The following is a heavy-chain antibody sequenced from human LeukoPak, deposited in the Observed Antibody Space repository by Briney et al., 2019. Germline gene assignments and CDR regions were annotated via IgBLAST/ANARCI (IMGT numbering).Heavy chain of an antibody. CDR3: ATDGARGSWFDP. V-gene: IGHV3-15*07. CDR1: GFTFSNAW. J-gene: IGHJ5*02. CDR2: IKSKTDGGTT. D-gene: IGHD3-16*01. Sequence: KAGGSLRLSCAASGFTFSNAWMNWVRQAPGKGLEWVGRIKSKTDGGTTDYAAPVKGRFIISRDDSKNMLYAQMNSLKTEDTAVYYCATDGARGSWFDPWGQGTLVTVSP.